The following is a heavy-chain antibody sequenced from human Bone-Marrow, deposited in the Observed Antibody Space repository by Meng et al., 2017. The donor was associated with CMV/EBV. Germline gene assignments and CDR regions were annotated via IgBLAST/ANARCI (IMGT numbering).Heavy chain of an antibody. CDR3: AREHYDSSGRVYFDY. CDR1: GFTFDDYG. CDR2: INWNGGST. J-gene: IGHJ4*02. V-gene: IGHV3-20*04. Sequence: GESLKISCVASGFTFDDYGMTWVRQAPGKGLEWVSGINWNGGSTVYADSVKGRFTISRDNAKNSLYLQMNSLRAEDTALYYRAREHYDSSGRVYFDYWGQGTLVTVSS. D-gene: IGHD3-22*01.